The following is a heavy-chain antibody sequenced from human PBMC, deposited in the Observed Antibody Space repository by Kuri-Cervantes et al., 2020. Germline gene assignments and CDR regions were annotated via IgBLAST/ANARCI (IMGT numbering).Heavy chain of an antibody. Sequence: GGSLRLSCKASGGTFSSYAISWVRQAPGQGLEWMGWISAYNGNTNYAQKLQGRVTMTTDTSTSTAYMELRSLRSGDTAVYYCARRAAYRHRCYFDYWGQGTLVTVSS. D-gene: IGHD1-26*01. J-gene: IGHJ4*02. CDR2: ISAYNGNT. CDR1: GGTFSSYA. CDR3: ARRAAYRHRCYFDY. V-gene: IGHV1-18*01.